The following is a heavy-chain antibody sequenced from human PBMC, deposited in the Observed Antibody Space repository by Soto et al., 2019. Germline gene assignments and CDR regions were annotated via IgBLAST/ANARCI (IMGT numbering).Heavy chain of an antibody. Sequence: SETLSLTCTVSGGSISSGDYWWSWVRQPPGKGPEWIGEINHRGSANYNPSLKSRVTISVDISKSQFSLRLTSVTAADTAVYYCARYNAASGTYYFDFWGQGALVTVSS. V-gene: IGHV4-4*02. D-gene: IGHD6-13*01. CDR3: ARYNAASGTYYFDF. CDR2: INHRGSA. CDR1: GGSISSGDYW. J-gene: IGHJ4*02.